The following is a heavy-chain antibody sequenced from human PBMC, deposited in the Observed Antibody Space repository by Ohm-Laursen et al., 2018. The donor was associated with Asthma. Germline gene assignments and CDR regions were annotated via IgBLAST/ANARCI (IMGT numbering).Heavy chain of an antibody. J-gene: IGHJ4*02. V-gene: IGHV3-30*03. Sequence: SSLRLSCAASGFTFSSYGMHWVRQAPGKGLEWVAVISYHGYNEYYLDSVKGRFTISRDNSKNTLYLQMNSLREEDTAVYYCARAGEALPLDFWGQGTLVTVSS. CDR2: ISYHGYNE. CDR1: GFTFSSYG. CDR3: ARAGEALPLDF.